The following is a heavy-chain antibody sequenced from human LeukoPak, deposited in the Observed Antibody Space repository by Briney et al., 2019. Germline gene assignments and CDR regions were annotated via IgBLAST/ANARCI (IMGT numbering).Heavy chain of an antibody. CDR1: GGSISSGGYS. J-gene: IGHJ4*02. D-gene: IGHD4-17*01. V-gene: IGHV4-30-2*01. CDR2: IYHSGST. Sequence: SETLSLTCAVSGGSISSGGYSWSWIRQPPGKGLEWIGYIYHSGSTYYNPSLKSRVTISADRSKNQFSLKLSSVTAADTAVYYCARQTTVTTNYFDYWGQGTLVTVSS. CDR3: ARQTTVTTNYFDY.